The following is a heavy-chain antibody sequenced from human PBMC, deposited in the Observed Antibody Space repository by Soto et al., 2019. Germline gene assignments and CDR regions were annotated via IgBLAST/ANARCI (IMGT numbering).Heavy chain of an antibody. D-gene: IGHD6-13*01. CDR2: IYHSGST. CDR1: GGFISSSNCY. Sequence: QLQLQESGPGLVKPSETLSLTCTVSGGFISSSNCYWGWIRQPPGKGMEWIGSIYHSGSTYYNPSLKSRVTISVDTYKNQFSLRVNSVTAADTAVYYCARPVGVEQQLVHYAFALWGQGTMVAVSS. J-gene: IGHJ3*01. CDR3: ARPVGVEQQLVHYAFAL. V-gene: IGHV4-39*01.